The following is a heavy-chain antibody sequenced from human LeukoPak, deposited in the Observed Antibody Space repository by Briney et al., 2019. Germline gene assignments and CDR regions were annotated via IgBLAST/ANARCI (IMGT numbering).Heavy chain of an antibody. J-gene: IGHJ3*02. V-gene: IGHV3-11*04. CDR2: ITASGSTI. CDR1: GFSLTDYY. Sequence: KTGGSLRLSCAASGFSLTDYYMSWVRQAPGKQLEWISYITASGSTIYYADSVKGRFTISRDNAKNSLYLQMNSLRAEDTAVYYCARDNYYDSSGYYSNAFDIWGQGTMVTVSS. CDR3: ARDNYYDSSGYYSNAFDI. D-gene: IGHD3-22*01.